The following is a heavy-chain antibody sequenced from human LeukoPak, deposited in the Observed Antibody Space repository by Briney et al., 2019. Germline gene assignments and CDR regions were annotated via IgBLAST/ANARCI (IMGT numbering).Heavy chain of an antibody. CDR3: ARRAGAYSHPYDY. J-gene: IGHJ4*02. V-gene: IGHV3-53*01. Sequence: GGSLRLSCAASGFTFSSYGMSWVRQAPGKGLEWVSFIYTDNTHYSDSVKGRFTISRDNSKNTLYLQMNSLRAEDTAVYYCARRAGAYSHPYDYWGQGTLVTVSS. D-gene: IGHD4/OR15-4a*01. CDR1: GFTFSSYG. CDR2: IYTDNT.